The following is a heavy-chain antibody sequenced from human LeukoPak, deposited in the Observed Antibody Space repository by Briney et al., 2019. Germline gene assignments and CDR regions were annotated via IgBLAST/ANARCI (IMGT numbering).Heavy chain of an antibody. CDR3: ARDNTGSIDH. CDR1: GFVFSNYW. CDR2: IQSDGSGT. Sequence: GGSLRLYCTASGFVFSNYWMLWVRQAPGKGLEWVSLIQSDGSGTTYTDSMKGRFIISRDNAKNTLYLQMTSLTAEDTAVYYCARDNTGSIDHWGQGTLVTVSS. D-gene: IGHD2-8*02. V-gene: IGHV3-74*01. J-gene: IGHJ4*02.